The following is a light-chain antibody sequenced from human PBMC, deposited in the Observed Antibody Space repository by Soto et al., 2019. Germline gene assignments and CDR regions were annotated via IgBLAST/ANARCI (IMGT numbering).Light chain of an antibody. CDR1: QCVSSY. CDR2: DAS. Sequence: EIVLTQSPATLSLSPGERATLSCRASQCVSSYLAWYRQKPGQAPRLLIYDASNRATGIPARFSGSGSGTDFTLAISSLEPEDFAVYYCQQRSSWPYTFGQGTKLEIK. J-gene: IGKJ2*01. V-gene: IGKV3-11*01. CDR3: QQRSSWPYT.